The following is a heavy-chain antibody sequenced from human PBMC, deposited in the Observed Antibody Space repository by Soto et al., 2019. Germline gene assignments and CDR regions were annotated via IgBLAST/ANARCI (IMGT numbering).Heavy chain of an antibody. V-gene: IGHV4-31*03. J-gene: IGHJ4*02. CDR3: ARGGLSFTGPAGY. CDR2: IFPSGST. CDR1: GGTIKSGGFY. Sequence: QVQLQESGPGLVKPSQTLSLTCTVSGGTIKSGGFYWHWIRQHPEKGLEWIGYIFPSGSTHYNPSLKSRATMSADTSQNQFSLRLTSVTAEDTAVYYCARGGLSFTGPAGYWGQGTLVTVSS. D-gene: IGHD3-16*01.